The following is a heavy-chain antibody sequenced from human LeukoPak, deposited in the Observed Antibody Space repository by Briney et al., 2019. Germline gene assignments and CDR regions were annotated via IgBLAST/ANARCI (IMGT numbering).Heavy chain of an antibody. CDR2: FSASGST. J-gene: IGHJ4*02. V-gene: IGHV4-4*07. Sequence: SETLSLTCTVSGGSISRGSWIRQPAGQGLEGIGRFSASGSTDYNPSLKSRVTMSVDTSKNQFSLRLISVTAADTAVYYCAKDGAIWPFFDSWGQGILVTVSS. CDR1: GGSISR. CDR3: AKDGAIWPFFDS.